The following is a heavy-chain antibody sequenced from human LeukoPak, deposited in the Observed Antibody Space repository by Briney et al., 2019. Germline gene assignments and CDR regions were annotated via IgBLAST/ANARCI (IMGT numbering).Heavy chain of an antibody. CDR2: ISVGGASA. Sequence: SGGSLRLSCAASGFTFSTYPTSWVRQAPGKGLQWVSAISVGGASAYYADSVKGRFTISRDNSKSTLYLQMNSLTGDDTAIYYCAARPRMPPRFDYWGQGTLVTVSS. J-gene: IGHJ4*02. CDR1: GFTFSTYP. D-gene: IGHD2-2*01. CDR3: AARPRMPPRFDY. V-gene: IGHV3-23*01.